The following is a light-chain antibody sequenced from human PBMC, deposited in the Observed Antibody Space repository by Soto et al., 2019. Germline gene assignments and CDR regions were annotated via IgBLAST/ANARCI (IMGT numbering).Light chain of an antibody. CDR1: SRDVGAYNY. V-gene: IGLV2-14*01. CDR2: EVS. J-gene: IGLJ1*01. CDR3: VSYTTRDTNV. Sequence: QSVLTQPASVSGSPGQSITISCTGTSRDVGAYNYVSWYQQYPGKAPKYMIYEVSNRPSGVSDRFSGSKSGNTASLTISGLQAEDEADYHCVSYTTRDTNVFGTGTKLTVL.